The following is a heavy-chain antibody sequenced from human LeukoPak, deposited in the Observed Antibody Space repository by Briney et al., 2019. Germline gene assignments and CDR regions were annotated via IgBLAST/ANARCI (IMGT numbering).Heavy chain of an antibody. D-gene: IGHD1-26*01. V-gene: IGHV3-23*01. CDR2: ISDSDGST. J-gene: IGHJ4*02. Sequence: GGSLRLSCAASGFTFSSYAMSWVRQAPGKGLEWVPAISDSDGSTYYADSVKGRFTISRDNSKNTLYLQMNSLRAEDTAVYYSAKDLGGSYGFDYWGQGTLVTVSS. CDR3: AKDLGGSYGFDY. CDR1: GFTFSSYA.